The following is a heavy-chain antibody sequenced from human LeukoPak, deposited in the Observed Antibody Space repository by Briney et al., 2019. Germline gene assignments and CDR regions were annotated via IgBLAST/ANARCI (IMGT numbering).Heavy chain of an antibody. CDR2: IIPIFGTA. Sequence: SVKVSCKASGGTFSSYAISWMRQAPGQGLEWMGGIIPIFGTANYAQKFQGRVTITTDESTSTAYMELSSLRSEDTAVYYCARQWLGPYYFDYWGQGTLVTVSS. CDR3: ARQWLGPYYFDY. J-gene: IGHJ4*02. CDR1: GGTFSSYA. D-gene: IGHD6-19*01. V-gene: IGHV1-69*05.